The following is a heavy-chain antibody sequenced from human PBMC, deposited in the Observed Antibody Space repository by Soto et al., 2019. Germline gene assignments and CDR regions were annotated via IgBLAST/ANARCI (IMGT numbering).Heavy chain of an antibody. CDR3: SSACILTTPYYIDS. J-gene: IGHJ4*01. Sequence: GGSLRLSCAASGFTFDDYAMHWVRQAPGKGLEWVGRIRNKANSYTTEYAASVKGRFTISRDDSKNSLFLQMNSLKTEDTAVYYCSSACILTTPYYIDSWGQGTLVTVSS. V-gene: IGHV3-72*01. D-gene: IGHD4-4*01. CDR1: GFTFDDYA. CDR2: IRNKANSYTT.